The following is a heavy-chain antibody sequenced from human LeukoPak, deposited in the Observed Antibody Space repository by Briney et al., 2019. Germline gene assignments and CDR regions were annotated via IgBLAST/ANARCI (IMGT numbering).Heavy chain of an antibody. CDR2: IYYSGST. CDR1: GGSISTYY. D-gene: IGHD3-22*01. Sequence: SETLSLTCTVSGGSISTYYWSWIRQPPGKGLEWIGNIYYSGSTNYNPSLKTRVTISVDTSKNQFSLKLSSVTAADTAFYYCAGLYYYDSSGFDPWGQGTLVTVSS. V-gene: IGHV4-59*12. CDR3: AGLYYYDSSGFDP. J-gene: IGHJ5*02.